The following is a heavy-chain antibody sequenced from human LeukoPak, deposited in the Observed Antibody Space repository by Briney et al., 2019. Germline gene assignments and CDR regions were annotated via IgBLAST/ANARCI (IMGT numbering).Heavy chain of an antibody. D-gene: IGHD4-17*01. CDR1: GFTFSSYA. J-gene: IGHJ4*02. V-gene: IGHV3-23*01. CDR2: ISGSGGST. CDR3: AKDRGYYDYGDHYFDY. Sequence: GGSLRLSCAASGFTFSSYAMSWVPQAPGKGLEWVSAISGSGGSTYYADSVKGRFTISRDNSKNTLYLQMNSLRAEDTAVYYCAKDRGYYDYGDHYFDYWGQGTLVTVSS.